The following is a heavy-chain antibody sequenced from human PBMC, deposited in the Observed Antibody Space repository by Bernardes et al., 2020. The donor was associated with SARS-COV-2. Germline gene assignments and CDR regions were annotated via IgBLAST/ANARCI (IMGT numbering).Heavy chain of an antibody. CDR2: IDTDWSRT. CDR1: VFTFSSYW. D-gene: IGHD5-12*01. V-gene: IGHV3-74*01. CDR3: AKGLENVYDYRFDP. Sequence: GGSLRLSCTASVFTFSSYWMHWVRHAPGKGLVWVSHIDTDWSRTNYADSVKGRFTISRDNAKNTLYLQMNSLRAEDTAVYYCAKGLENVYDYRFDPWGQGTLVTVSS. J-gene: IGHJ5*02.